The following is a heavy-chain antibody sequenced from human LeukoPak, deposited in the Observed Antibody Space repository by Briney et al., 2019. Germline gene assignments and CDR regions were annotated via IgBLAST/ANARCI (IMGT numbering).Heavy chain of an antibody. Sequence: PSETLSLTCTVSGDSISRSTYYWAWIRQPPGKGLEWIGSVYYGRSPYYTPSLESSATISVDPTKNHFSLKMSSVTAADTAVYYCERSSGTGTFSNWGQGTLVTVSS. CDR1: GDSISRSTYY. D-gene: IGHD6-25*01. CDR2: VYYGRSP. CDR3: ERSSGTGTFSN. J-gene: IGHJ4*02. V-gene: IGHV4-39*02.